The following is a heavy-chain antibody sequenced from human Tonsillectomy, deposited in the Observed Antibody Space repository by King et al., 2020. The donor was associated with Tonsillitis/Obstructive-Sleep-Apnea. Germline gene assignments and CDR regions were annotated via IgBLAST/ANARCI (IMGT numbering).Heavy chain of an antibody. D-gene: IGHD1-1*01. CDR1: GGSISSGGYY. J-gene: IGHJ4*02. CDR2: LYYSWRT. Sequence: VQLQESGPGLVKPSQTLSLTCTVSGGSISSGGYYWSWSRQHPGKGLEGIGYLYYSWRTYYNPSRKSRVTISVDTSKNQFSLKLSSVTAADTAVYYCARAGGYSPPDYWGQGTLVTVSS. V-gene: IGHV4-31*03. CDR3: ARAGGYSPPDY.